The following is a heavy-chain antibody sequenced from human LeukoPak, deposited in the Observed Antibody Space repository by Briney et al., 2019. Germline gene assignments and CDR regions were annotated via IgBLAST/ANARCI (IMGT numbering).Heavy chain of an antibody. J-gene: IGHJ4*02. D-gene: IGHD1-26*01. CDR2: MNPNSGGT. CDR3: ASSGSYTTGYFAY. V-gene: IGHV1-2*02. Sequence: ASVKLCCKASGYTFTGYDIHWVRQAPGQGLGWMGWMNPNSGGTNYAQKVQGRVTITRDTSISTAYMELSRLRSDDTAVYYCASSGSYTTGYFAYWGPGALITVSS. CDR1: GYTFTGYD.